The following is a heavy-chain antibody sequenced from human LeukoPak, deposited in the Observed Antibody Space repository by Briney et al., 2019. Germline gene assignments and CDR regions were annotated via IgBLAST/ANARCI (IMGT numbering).Heavy chain of an antibody. V-gene: IGHV4-59*08. CDR1: GGSINSYY. D-gene: IGHD1-7*01. CDR3: ARHAGGTTYNY. J-gene: IGHJ4*02. Sequence: SETLSLTCTVSGGSINSYYWSWIRQPPGKGLEWIGYISYSGSTNYSPSLKSRVTISVDTSKNQFSLKLSSVTAADTAVYYCARHAGGTTYNYWGQGTLVTVSS. CDR2: ISYSGST.